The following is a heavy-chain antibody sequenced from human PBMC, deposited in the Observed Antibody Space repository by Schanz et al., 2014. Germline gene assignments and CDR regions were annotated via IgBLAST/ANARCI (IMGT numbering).Heavy chain of an antibody. J-gene: IGHJ3*02. D-gene: IGHD7-27*01. Sequence: VQLVESGGGLVKPGDSLRLSCAASGFTFSSSTMTWVRQAPGKGPEWVAVISYDGSHKDYADSVKGRFTISRDNAKNSLYLEMTSLRGEDTAVYYCARENLNWEAFDIWGQGTVVTVSS. CDR3: ARENLNWEAFDI. V-gene: IGHV3-30*04. CDR1: GFTFSSST. CDR2: ISYDGSHK.